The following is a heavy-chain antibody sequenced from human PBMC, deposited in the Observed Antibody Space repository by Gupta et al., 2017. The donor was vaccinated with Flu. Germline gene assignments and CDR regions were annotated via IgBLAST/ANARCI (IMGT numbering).Heavy chain of an antibody. Sequence: EVQLVESDGGLVQPGGSLRLSCAASGVIFADYAMHWVRQAPGKGLEWVSSITWTSSTIGYADSVRGRFTISRDNAKNSLYLQMNSLRPADTALYYCAKTRYINHDSFSYDGDFDSWGLGTLVTVSS. J-gene: IGHJ4*02. CDR1: GVIFADYA. CDR3: AKTRYINHDSFSYDGDFDS. D-gene: IGHD3-9*01. CDR2: ITWTSSTI. V-gene: IGHV3-9*01.